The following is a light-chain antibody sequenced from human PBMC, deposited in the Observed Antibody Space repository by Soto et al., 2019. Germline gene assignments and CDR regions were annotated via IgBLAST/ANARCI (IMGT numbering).Light chain of an antibody. CDR2: GPS. CDR3: QQYNSLRST. Sequence: EIVMTYSQATLSVSPGEGATLSCRASQSVSSKLAWYQQKHGQAPRPIIYGPSNRATGIPAMLRGSGCVKGLTLIISSLQFEDSPVYSCQQYNSLRSTVGHATKVDI. V-gene: IGKV3-15*01. CDR1: QSVSSK. J-gene: IGKJ1*01.